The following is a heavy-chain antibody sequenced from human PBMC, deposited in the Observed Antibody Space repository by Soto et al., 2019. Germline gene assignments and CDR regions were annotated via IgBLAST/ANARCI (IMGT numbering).Heavy chain of an antibody. D-gene: IGHD3-3*01. CDR2: INSDGSST. CDR3: ARGSTNDFWSGYYISLPFDP. J-gene: IGHJ5*02. CDR1: GFTCSSYW. V-gene: IGHV3-74*01. Sequence: PGGSLRLSCAASGFTCSSYWMHWVRQAPGKGLVWVSRINSDGSSTSYADSVKGRFTISRDNAKNTLYLQMNSLRAEDTAVYYCARGSTNDFWSGYYISLPFDPWGQGTLVTVSS.